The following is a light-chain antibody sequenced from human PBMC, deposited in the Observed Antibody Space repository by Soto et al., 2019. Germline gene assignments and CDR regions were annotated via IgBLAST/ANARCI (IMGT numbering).Light chain of an antibody. CDR3: QQSFSTPT. J-gene: IGKJ5*01. CDR2: SAS. V-gene: IGKV1-39*01. Sequence: DIQMSQSLSSLSTSVGDRVTITFRASQSINIYLNWYRQKPGKAPELLIYSASNLQSGVPSRFSGSGSGTDFTLTISSLQPEDFATYYCQQSFSTPTFGQGTRLEIK. CDR1: QSINIY.